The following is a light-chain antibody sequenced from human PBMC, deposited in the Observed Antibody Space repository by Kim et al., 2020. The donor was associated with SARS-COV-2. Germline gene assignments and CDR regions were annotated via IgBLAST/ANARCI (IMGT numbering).Light chain of an antibody. CDR1: QSVSSF. CDR2: DVS. V-gene: IGKV3-11*01. CDR3: QQRSDWPPT. Sequence: LSPGDTATPSCRASQSVSSFLGWYQQKPGQAPRLLIYDVSNRATGIPARFSGSGSGTDFTLTISSLEPEDFAVYYCQQRSDWPPTFGQGTRLEIK. J-gene: IGKJ5*01.